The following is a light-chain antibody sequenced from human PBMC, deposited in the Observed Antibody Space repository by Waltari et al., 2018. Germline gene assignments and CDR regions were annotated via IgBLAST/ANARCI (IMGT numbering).Light chain of an antibody. Sequence: AIQMTQSPSSLSASVGDRVTITCRASEDIRNKLGWYHQKPGKAPKLLIFAASSLQSGAPSRFSGSGSGTDFTLTISSLQPEDFATYFCLQDYNYPFTFGPGTKVDFK. J-gene: IGKJ3*01. CDR1: EDIRNK. CDR3: LQDYNYPFT. CDR2: AAS. V-gene: IGKV1-6*01.